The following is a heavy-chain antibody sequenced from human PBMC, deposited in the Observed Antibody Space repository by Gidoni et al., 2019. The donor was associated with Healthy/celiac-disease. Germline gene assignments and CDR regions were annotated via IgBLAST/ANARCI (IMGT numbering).Heavy chain of an antibody. J-gene: IGHJ6*02. V-gene: IGHV1-69*01. CDR2: IIPIFGTA. Sequence: QVQLVQSGAEVKKPGSSVKVSCKASGGTFSSYAISWVRQAPGQGLEWMGGIIPIFGTANDAQKFQGRVTITADESTSTAYMELSSLRSEDTAVYYCARDNYYGSGSFLGGSGGDREDYYYYGMDVWGQGTTVTVSS. D-gene: IGHD3-10*01. CDR1: GGTFSSYA. CDR3: ARDNYYGSGSFLGGSGGDREDYYYYGMDV.